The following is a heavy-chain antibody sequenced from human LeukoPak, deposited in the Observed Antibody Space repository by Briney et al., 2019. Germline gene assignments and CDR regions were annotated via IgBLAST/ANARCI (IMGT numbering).Heavy chain of an antibody. Sequence: SETLSLTCTVPGGSISSSSDYWGWIRQPPGKGLEWIGSIYYSGSTYYNPSLKSRVTISVDTSKNQFSLKLSSATAADTAVYYCARHAPGVDEYYYYYYYMDVWGKGTTVTVSS. CDR1: GGSISSSSDY. J-gene: IGHJ6*03. V-gene: IGHV4-39*01. CDR3: ARHAPGVDEYYYYYYYMDV. CDR2: IYYSGST. D-gene: IGHD3-3*01.